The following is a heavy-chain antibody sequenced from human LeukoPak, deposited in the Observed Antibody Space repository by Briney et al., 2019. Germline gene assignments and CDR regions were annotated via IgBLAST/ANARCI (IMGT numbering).Heavy chain of an antibody. J-gene: IGHJ3*02. CDR2: ISSNGGST. V-gene: IGHV3-64*01. CDR1: GFTFSSYA. D-gene: IGHD3-16*01. CDR3: ARVGDLNAFDI. Sequence: GALRLSCAASGFTFSSYAMHWVRQAPGKGLEYVSAISSNGGSTYYANSVKGRFTISRDNSKNTLYLQMGSLRAEDMAVYYCARVGDLNAFDIWGQGTKVTVSS.